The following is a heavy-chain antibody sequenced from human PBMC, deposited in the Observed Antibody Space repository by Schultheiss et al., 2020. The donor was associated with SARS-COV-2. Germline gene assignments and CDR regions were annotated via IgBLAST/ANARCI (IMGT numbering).Heavy chain of an antibody. CDR2: IYYSGST. J-gene: IGHJ6*03. V-gene: IGHV4-59*08. D-gene: IGHD1-26*01. CDR3: ARRPSGSYYYYMDV. CDR1: GGSISSYY. Sequence: SETLSLTWTVSGGSISSYYWSWIRQPPGNGLEWIGYIYYSGSTNYNPSLKSRVTISVDTSKNQFSLKLSSVTAADTAVYYCARRPSGSYYYYMDVWCKGTPVTVSS.